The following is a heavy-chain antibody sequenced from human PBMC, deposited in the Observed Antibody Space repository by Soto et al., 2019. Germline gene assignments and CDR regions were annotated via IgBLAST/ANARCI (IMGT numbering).Heavy chain of an antibody. D-gene: IGHD6-13*01. CDR1: GFTFSNYW. Sequence: PGGSLRLSCAASGFTFSNYWMSWIRQAPGEGLEWVANIKQDGSENSYVDSVKGRFTISRDNAKNSLYLQMNSLRAEDTAVYYCARHPERIAQIGWFDPWGQGTLVTVSS. V-gene: IGHV3-7*02. J-gene: IGHJ5*02. CDR2: IKQDGSEN. CDR3: ARHPERIAQIGWFDP.